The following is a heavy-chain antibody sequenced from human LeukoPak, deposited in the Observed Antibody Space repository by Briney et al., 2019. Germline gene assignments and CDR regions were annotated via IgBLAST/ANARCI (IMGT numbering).Heavy chain of an antibody. Sequence: ASVKVSCKASGYTFTSYAMNWVRQAPGQGLERMGWINTNTGNPTYAQGFTGRFVFSLDTSVSTAYLQISSLKAEDTAVYYCARDYYDSRRIYAFDIWGQGTMVTVSS. CDR2: INTNTGNP. J-gene: IGHJ3*02. CDR3: ARDYYDSRRIYAFDI. CDR1: GYTFTSYA. D-gene: IGHD3-22*01. V-gene: IGHV7-4-1*02.